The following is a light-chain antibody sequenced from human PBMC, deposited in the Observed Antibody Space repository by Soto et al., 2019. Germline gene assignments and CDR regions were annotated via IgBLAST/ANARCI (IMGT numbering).Light chain of an antibody. Sequence: QSVLTPPASVSGSPGQSITISRTGTGRDIGSYNYVSWYQHHPGKVPKFIIYDVTNRPSGVSDRFSGSKSGNTASLTISGLQAEDEADYYCNSYTSASTYIFGTGTKVTVL. CDR2: DVT. V-gene: IGLV2-14*03. CDR3: NSYTSASTYI. J-gene: IGLJ1*01. CDR1: GRDIGSYNY.